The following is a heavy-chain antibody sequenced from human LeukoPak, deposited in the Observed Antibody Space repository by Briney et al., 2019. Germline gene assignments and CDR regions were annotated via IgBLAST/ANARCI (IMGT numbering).Heavy chain of an antibody. Sequence: SETLSLTCTVSGGSIRSSYYYWGWIRQPPGKGLEWIGSIYDSGSTYYNPSLKSRVTISVDTSKNQFSLKLSSVTAADTAVYYCARAKWAAAGFDYWGQGTLVTVSS. CDR1: GGSIRSSYYY. V-gene: IGHV4-39*01. D-gene: IGHD6-13*01. J-gene: IGHJ4*02. CDR3: ARAKWAAAGFDY. CDR2: IYDSGST.